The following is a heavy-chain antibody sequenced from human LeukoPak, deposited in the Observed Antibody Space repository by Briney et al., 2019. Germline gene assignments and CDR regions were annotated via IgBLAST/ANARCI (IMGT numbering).Heavy chain of an antibody. CDR3: ARVPGYSYALVYYGMDV. V-gene: IGHV3-11*01. D-gene: IGHD5-18*01. J-gene: IGHJ6*02. CDR1: GFTFSDYY. Sequence: KPGGSLRLSCAASGFTFSDYYMSWIRQAPGKGLEWVSYISSSGSTIYYADSVKGRFTISRDNAKNSLYLQMNSLRAEDTAVYYCARVPGYSYALVYYGMDVWGQGTTVTVSS. CDR2: ISSSGSTI.